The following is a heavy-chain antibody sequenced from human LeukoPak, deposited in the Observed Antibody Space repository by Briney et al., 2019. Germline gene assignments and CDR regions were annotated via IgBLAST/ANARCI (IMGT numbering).Heavy chain of an antibody. D-gene: IGHD3-10*01. Sequence: GGSLRLFRAASGFTFSNYWMHWVRRAPGKGLVWVSRITSDASSTSYADSVKGRFTISRDNAKNTLYLRMNGLRAEDTAVYYCAREFEGQEAGAYGSGSYDVFDIWGQGTMVTVSS. J-gene: IGHJ3*02. V-gene: IGHV3-74*01. CDR3: AREFEGQEAGAYGSGSYDVFDI. CDR1: GFTFSNYW. CDR2: ITSDASST.